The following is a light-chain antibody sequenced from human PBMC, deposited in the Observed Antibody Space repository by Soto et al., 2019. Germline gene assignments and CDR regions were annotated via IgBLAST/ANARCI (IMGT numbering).Light chain of an antibody. V-gene: IGLV1-44*01. CDR2: SNN. CDR3: AAWDDSLNGMV. Sequence: QSVLTQPASVSGSPGQSITISCSGSSSDIGAYNHVAWFQQFPGKTPKLVIYSNNQRPSGVPDRFSGSKSGTSASLAISGLQSDDEADYYCAAWDDSLNGMVFGGGTKLTVL. CDR1: SSDIGAYNH. J-gene: IGLJ2*01.